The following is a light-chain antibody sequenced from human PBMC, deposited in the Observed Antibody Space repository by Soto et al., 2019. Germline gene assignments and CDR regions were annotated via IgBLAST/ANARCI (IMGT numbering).Light chain of an antibody. CDR3: SSYAGSNNLRM. V-gene: IGLV2-8*01. CDR2: EVN. J-gene: IGLJ3*02. CDR1: SSDVGGYDY. Sequence: QSALTQHPSASGSPGQSVTISCAGTSSDVGGYDYVSWYQQHPGKAPKLIIYEVNKRPSGVPDRFSGSKSANTASLTVSGLQAEDEADYYCSSYAGSNNLRMFGGGTKLTVL.